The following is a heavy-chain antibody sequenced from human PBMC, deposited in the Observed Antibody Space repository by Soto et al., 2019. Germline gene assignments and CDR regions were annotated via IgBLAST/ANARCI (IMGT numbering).Heavy chain of an antibody. V-gene: IGHV1-3*05. CDR1: GYTFTSYA. Sequence: QVQLVQSGAEEKKPGATVKVSCKASGYTFTSYAMDWVRQAPGQRLEWMGWINAGNGNTKYSQKFQGRVTITRDTSASTAYIELSSLRSEDTAVYSCSRDFPRWFDLGGQGTLVTVTS. CDR2: INAGNGNT. J-gene: IGHJ5*02. CDR3: SRDFPRWFDL.